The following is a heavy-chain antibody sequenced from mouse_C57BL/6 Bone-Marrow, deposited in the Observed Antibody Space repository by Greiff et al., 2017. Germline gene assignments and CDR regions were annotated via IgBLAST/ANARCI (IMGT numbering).Heavy chain of an antibody. V-gene: IGHV14-4*01. CDR2: IDPENGDT. CDR1: GFNIKDDY. D-gene: IGHD3-1*01. CDR3: TTGGGS. Sequence: EVKVVESGAELVRPGASVKLSCTASGFNIKDDYMHWVKQRPEQGLEWIGWIDPENGDTEYASKFQGKATITADTSSNTAYLQLSSLTSEDTAVYYCTTGGGSWGQGTLVTVSA. J-gene: IGHJ3*01.